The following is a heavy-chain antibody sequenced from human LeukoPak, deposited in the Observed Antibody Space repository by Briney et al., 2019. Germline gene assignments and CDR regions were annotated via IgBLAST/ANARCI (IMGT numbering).Heavy chain of an antibody. CDR3: AKEGVVAAKFS. CDR2: ISTNGGTI. D-gene: IGHD2-15*01. V-gene: IGHV3-48*03. CDR1: GFTFSSYE. Sequence: QPGGSLRLSCAASGFTFSSYEVNWVRQAPGKGLEWVSYISTNGGTIYYADSVKGRFTISRDNAKSSLYLQMNSLRAEDTAVYYCAKEGVVAAKFSWGQGTLVTVSS. J-gene: IGHJ4*02.